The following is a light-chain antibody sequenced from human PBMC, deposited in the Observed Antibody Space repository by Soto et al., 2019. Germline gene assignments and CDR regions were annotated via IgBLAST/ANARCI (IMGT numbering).Light chain of an antibody. CDR2: TAS. CDR3: QQYSDYSRA. J-gene: IGKJ1*01. Sequence: DIQMTQSPSTLSASVGDRVTISCRASQNIDTWLAWYQQRPGEAPRLLIYTASNLESGVPSRFSGSGSGTDVTLTITSLQPDDFATYFCQQYSDYSRAFGQGTKLEIK. V-gene: IGKV1-5*03. CDR1: QNIDTW.